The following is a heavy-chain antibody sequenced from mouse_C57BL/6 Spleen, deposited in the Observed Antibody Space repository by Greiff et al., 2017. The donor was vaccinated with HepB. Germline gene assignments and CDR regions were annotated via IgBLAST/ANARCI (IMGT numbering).Heavy chain of an antibody. D-gene: IGHD2-1*01. V-gene: IGHV2-6*01. CDR3: ARVLLHYYAMDY. CDR1: GFSLTSYG. Sequence: VKVVESGPGLVAPSQSLSITCTVSGFSLTSYGVDWVRQSPGKGLEWLGVIWGVGSTNYNSALKSRLSISKDNSKSQVFLKMNSLQTDDTAMYYCARVLLHYYAMDYWGQGTSVTVSS. CDR2: IWGVGST. J-gene: IGHJ4*01.